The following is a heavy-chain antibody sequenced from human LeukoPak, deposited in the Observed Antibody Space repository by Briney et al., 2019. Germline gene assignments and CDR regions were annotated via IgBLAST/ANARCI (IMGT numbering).Heavy chain of an antibody. CDR1: GFTFSKYW. CDR2: INNEGNGT. D-gene: IGHD3-10*01. V-gene: IGHV3-74*01. CDR3: ARGIYGNFDY. Sequence: PTGGSLRLSCAASGFTFSKYWMHWVRQVPRKGLIWVSRINNEGNGTNYADSVKGRSTISRDNAKNTLYLQMTSLRAEDTAVYYCARGIYGNFDYWGQGSLVTVSS. J-gene: IGHJ4*02.